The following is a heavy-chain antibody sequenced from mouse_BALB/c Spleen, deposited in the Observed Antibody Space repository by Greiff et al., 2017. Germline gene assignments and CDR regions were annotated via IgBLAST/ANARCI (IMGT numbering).Heavy chain of an antibody. V-gene: IGHV2-9-2*01. CDR3: VRDHGYGTLDY. Sequence: VQLQESGPGLVAPSQSLSITCTVSGFSLTSYDISWIRQPPGKGLEWLGVIWTGGGTNYNSAFMSRLSISKDNSKSQVFLKMNSLQTDDTAIYYCVRDHGYGTLDYWGQGTTLTVSS. CDR1: GFSLTSYD. CDR2: IWTGGGT. D-gene: IGHD1-1*01. J-gene: IGHJ2*01.